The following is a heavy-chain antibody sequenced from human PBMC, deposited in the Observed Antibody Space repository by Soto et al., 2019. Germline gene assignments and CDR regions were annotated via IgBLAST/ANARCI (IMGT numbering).Heavy chain of an antibody. CDR1: GGTFSSYA. V-gene: IGHV1-69*13. D-gene: IGHD3-22*01. CDR3: ARSHYYDSSGYYYFDY. J-gene: IGHJ4*02. Sequence: GASVKVSCKASGGTFSSYAISWVRQAPGQGLEWMGGIIPIFGTTRHAQKFQGRVTSSADESTSTVHMELSRLTSEDTALYFCARSHYYDSSGYYYFDYWGQGTPVTVS. CDR2: IIPIFGTT.